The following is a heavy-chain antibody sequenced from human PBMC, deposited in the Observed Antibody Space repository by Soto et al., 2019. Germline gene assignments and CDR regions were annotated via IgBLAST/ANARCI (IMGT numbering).Heavy chain of an antibody. CDR2: VYYSGTT. CDR1: GDSVRSSSYY. CDR3: ARVNFWSGKGLFDS. V-gene: IGHV4-39*01. Sequence: PSETLSLTCSVSGDSVRSSSYYWDWIRQSPRKGLEWVGSVYYSGTTYYNPSLKSRVSISVDTSKNQFSLKLSSVTAADTAVYYCARVNFWSGKGLFDSWGQGTLVTVSS. J-gene: IGHJ4*02. D-gene: IGHD3-3*01.